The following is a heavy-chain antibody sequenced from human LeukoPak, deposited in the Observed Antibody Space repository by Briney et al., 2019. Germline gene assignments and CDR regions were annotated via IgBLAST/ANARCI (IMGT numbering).Heavy chain of an antibody. CDR3: ARDPNPRDGGY. J-gene: IGHJ4*02. CDR2: ITRSTSYI. D-gene: IGHD5-24*01. Sequence: GGSLSLSCAASGFNFSAYSVNWVRQAPGKGLEWVSSITRSTSYIYFADSVRGRFTISRDNAKNSLYLQMNSLRAEDTAVYYCARDPNPRDGGYWGQGTLVTVSS. V-gene: IGHV3-21*01. CDR1: GFNFSAYS.